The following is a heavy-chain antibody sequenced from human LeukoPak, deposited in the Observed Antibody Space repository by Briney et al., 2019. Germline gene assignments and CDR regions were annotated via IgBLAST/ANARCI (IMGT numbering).Heavy chain of an antibody. CDR3: ARGRDYDILTGYPRATFDY. J-gene: IGHJ4*02. V-gene: IGHV4-34*01. CDR2: INHSGST. D-gene: IGHD3-9*01. CDR1: GGSFSGYY. Sequence: SETLSLTCAVYGGSFSGYYWSWIRQPPGKGLEWIGEINHSGSTNYNPSLKSRVTISVDTSKNQFSLKLSSVTAADTAVYYCARGRDYDILTGYPRATFDYWGQGTLVTVSS.